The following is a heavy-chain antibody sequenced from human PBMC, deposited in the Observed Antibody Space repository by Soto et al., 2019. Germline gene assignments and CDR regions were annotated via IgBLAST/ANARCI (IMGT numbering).Heavy chain of an antibody. D-gene: IGHD2-8*01. V-gene: IGHV1-69*13. CDR2: IIPIFGTA. CDR3: ARAACTDGVCYHFDY. J-gene: IGHJ4*02. CDR1: GGTFSSYA. Sequence: VASVKVSCKASGGTFSSYAISWVRQAPGQGLEWMGGIIPIFGTANYAQKFQGRVTITADESTSTAYMELSSLRSEDTAVYYCARAACTDGVCYHFDYWGQGTLVTVSS.